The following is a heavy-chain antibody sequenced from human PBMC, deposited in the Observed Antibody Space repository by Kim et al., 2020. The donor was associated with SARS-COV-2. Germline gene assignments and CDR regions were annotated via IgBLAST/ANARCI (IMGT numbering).Heavy chain of an antibody. Sequence: SETLSLTCTVSGGSVSSGSYYWSWIRQPPGKGLEWIGYIYYSGSTNYNPSLKSRVTISVDTSKNQFSLKLSSVTAADTAVYYCARSRATVTNRADYWGQG. CDR3: ARSRATVTNRADY. CDR1: GGSVSSGSYY. V-gene: IGHV4-61*01. J-gene: IGHJ4*02. CDR2: IYYSGST. D-gene: IGHD4-17*01.